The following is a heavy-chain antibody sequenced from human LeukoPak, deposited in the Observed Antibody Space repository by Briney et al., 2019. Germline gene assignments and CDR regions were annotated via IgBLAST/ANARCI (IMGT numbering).Heavy chain of an antibody. V-gene: IGHV3-21*01. J-gene: IGHJ4*02. CDR3: ARFDDYGDEYYFDY. D-gene: IGHD4-17*01. CDR1: GFTFSSYS. CDR2: ISSSSSYI. Sequence: PGGSLRLSCAASGFTFSSYSMNWVRQAPGKGLEWVSSISSSSSYIYYADSVKGRFTISRDNAKNSLYLQMNSLRAEDTAVYYCARFDDYGDEYYFDYWGQGTLVTVSS.